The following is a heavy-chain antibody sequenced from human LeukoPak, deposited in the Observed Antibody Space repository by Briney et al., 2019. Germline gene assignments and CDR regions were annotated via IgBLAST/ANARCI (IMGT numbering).Heavy chain of an antibody. CDR3: ATRDGNNYDS. D-gene: IGHD5-24*01. CDR1: GFTFSSYA. Sequence: QPGGSLRLSCAASGFTFSSYAMSWVRQAPGKGLEWVSGISGSAYSAYYADSVKGRFTISRDNSQNTLYLRMNSLRTEDTAVYYCATRDGNNYDSWGQGTLVTVSS. J-gene: IGHJ5*01. CDR2: ISGSAYSA. V-gene: IGHV3-23*01.